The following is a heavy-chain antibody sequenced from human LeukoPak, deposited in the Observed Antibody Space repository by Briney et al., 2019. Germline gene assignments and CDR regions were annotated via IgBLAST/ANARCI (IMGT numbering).Heavy chain of an antibody. CDR2: SYYWSKWYN. V-gene: IGHV6-1*01. CDR1: GDSVSSNSAA. D-gene: IGHD3-10*01. CDR3: ARYGSGRNDY. J-gene: IGHJ4*02. Sequence: SQTLSLTCAICGDSVSSNSAAWNWIRRSPSRGLEWLGRSYYWSKWYNDYAVSVKSRITIKPDTSKNQFSLQLNPVTPEDTAVYYCARYGSGRNDYWGQGTLVTVSS.